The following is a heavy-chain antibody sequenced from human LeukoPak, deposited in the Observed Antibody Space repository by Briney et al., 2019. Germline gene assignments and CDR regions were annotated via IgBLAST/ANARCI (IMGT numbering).Heavy chain of an antibody. D-gene: IGHD6-19*01. J-gene: IGHJ5*02. CDR2: ISGSGGST. CDR1: GFTFSSYA. V-gene: IGHV3-23*01. Sequence: GGSMRLSCAASGFTFSSYAMSWVRQAPGKGLEWVSAISGSGGSTYYADSVKGRFTISRDNSKNTLYLQMNSLRAEDTAVYYCASRYSSGWYNWFDPWGQGTLVTVSS. CDR3: ASRYSSGWYNWFDP.